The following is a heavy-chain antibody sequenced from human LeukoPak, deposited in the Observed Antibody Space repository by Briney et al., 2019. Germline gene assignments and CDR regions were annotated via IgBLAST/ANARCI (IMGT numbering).Heavy chain of an antibody. CDR1: GHTLSELS. J-gene: IGHJ4*02. CDR3: ATEMATIVLDY. CDR2: FDPENDER. Sequence: ASVKVSCKISGHTLSELSMHWVRQAPGKGLEWMGGFDPENDERVYAQKFRGRVTMTEDTSTDTAYMELSSLSSEDTAVYYCATEMATIVLDYWGQGSLVTVSS. V-gene: IGHV1-24*01. D-gene: IGHD5-24*01.